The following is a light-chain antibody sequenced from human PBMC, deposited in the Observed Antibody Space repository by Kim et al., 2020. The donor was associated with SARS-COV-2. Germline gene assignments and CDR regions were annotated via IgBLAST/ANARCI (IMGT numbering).Light chain of an antibody. CDR2: DAS. CDR3: QQRRKWPFA. CDR1: QSVSTY. V-gene: IGKV3-11*01. J-gene: IGKJ4*01. Sequence: ELVLTQSPATLSLSPGERATLSCRASQSVSTYLAWYQQKPGQAPRLLVYDASNRATGIPAMFSGSGSGTDFTLTISSLEPEGVAVYYCQQRRKWPFAFGGGTKVDIK.